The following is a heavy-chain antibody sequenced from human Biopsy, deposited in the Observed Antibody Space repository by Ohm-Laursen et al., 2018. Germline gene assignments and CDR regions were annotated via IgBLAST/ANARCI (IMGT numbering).Heavy chain of an antibody. D-gene: IGHD3-10*01. Sequence: SLRLSCSASGFTVSSNYMSWVRQAPGKGLEWVSIIYSGGSPYYADSVGGRFAISRDTSKNSLLLHMNSLRAEDTGVYYCAKVSPGWLGGSFPSWYFDLWGRGTLVTVSS. CDR3: AKVSPGWLGGSFPSWYFDL. CDR2: IYSGGSP. J-gene: IGHJ2*01. V-gene: IGHV3-66*01. CDR1: GFTVSSNY.